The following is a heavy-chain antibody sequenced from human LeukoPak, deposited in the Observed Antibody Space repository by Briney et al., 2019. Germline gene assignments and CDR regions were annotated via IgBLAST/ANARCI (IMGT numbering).Heavy chain of an antibody. CDR2: IYHSGST. CDR3: ARWNVVVPAASHDAFDI. D-gene: IGHD2-2*01. V-gene: IGHV4-4*02. J-gene: IGHJ3*02. Sequence: SGTLSPTCAVSGGSISSSNWWSWVRQPPGKGLEWIGEIYHSGSTNYNPSLKSRVTISVDKSKNQFSLELSSVTAADTAVYYCARWNVVVPAASHDAFDIWGQGTMVTVSS. CDR1: GGSISSSNW.